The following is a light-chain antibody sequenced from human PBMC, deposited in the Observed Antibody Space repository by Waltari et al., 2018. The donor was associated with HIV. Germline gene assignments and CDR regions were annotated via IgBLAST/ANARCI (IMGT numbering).Light chain of an antibody. CDR3: EAWDTYTRV. Sequence: QPALTQSYSAAASPGSAVKRTFTLDSEHRHNIMSCHLQQPGEATRFVMKVDSSGVYNKGSGVPDRFSGSSSGTDRYLTISNLQLEDEADYYCEAWDTYTRVFGGGTRLTV. J-gene: IGLJ3*02. V-gene: IGLV4-60*02. CDR2: VDSSGVY. CDR1: SEHRHNI.